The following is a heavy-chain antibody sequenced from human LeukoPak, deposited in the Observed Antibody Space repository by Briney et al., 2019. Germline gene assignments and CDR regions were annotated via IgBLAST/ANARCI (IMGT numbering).Heavy chain of an antibody. D-gene: IGHD3-22*01. CDR2: INTDGSST. CDR1: GFTFSSYW. Sequence: QPGGSMRLSCAASGFTFSSYWMHWVRQAPGKGLVWVSRINTDGSSTSYADSVKGRSTIARDTANNNVYLQMNSLRADDTAVYYCARPSDYYDSSGYGFEYWGQGTLLTVSS. V-gene: IGHV3-74*01. J-gene: IGHJ4*02. CDR3: ARPSDYYDSSGYGFEY.